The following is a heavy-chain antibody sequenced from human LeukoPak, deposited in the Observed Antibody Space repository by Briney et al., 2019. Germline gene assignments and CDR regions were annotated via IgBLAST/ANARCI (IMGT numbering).Heavy chain of an antibody. CDR1: GNTFTGDY. J-gene: IGHJ6*02. D-gene: IGHD5-18*01. V-gene: IGHV1-2*02. Sequence: ASVKFSCKASGNTFTGDYMHWVRQAPGQGIEWMGWINPNSGGTNHAQKFQGRVTMTRDTSISTAYMELSRLRSDDTAVYYCARDRGVKDTAMAVYYYYGMDVWGQGTTVTVSS. CDR3: ARDRGVKDTAMAVYYYYGMDV. CDR2: INPNSGGT.